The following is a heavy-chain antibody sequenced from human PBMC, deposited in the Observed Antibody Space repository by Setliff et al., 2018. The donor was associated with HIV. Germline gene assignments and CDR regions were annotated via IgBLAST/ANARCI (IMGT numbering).Heavy chain of an antibody. Sequence: GGSLRLSCAASGFTFGDYAMTWVRQAPGKGLEWVGFIRSTAYGGTIEYAASVKGRFTISRDDSKSIAYLQMNSLKTEDTAVYYCIRDSVNNVQHWGQGTLVTVSS. D-gene: IGHD4-17*01. CDR2: IRSTAYGGTI. CDR3: IRDSVNNVQH. J-gene: IGHJ1*01. CDR1: GFTFGDYA. V-gene: IGHV3-49*04.